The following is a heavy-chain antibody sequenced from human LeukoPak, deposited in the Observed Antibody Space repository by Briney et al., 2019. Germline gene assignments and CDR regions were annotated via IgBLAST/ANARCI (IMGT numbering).Heavy chain of an antibody. CDR2: LYSDGTT. J-gene: IGHJ5*02. D-gene: IGHD3-22*01. Sequence: PGGPLRLSCAASGFTVSTNYMIWVRQAPGKGLEWVSVLYSDGTTYYADSVKGRFIISRDNSRNTLSLQMHSLRAEDTAVYYCARRENNGYYLSWGQGTLVTVSS. V-gene: IGHV3-53*01. CDR3: ARRENNGYYLS. CDR1: GFTVSTNY.